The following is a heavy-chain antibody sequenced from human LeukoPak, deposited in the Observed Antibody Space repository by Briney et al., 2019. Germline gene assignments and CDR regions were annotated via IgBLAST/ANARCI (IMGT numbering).Heavy chain of an antibody. V-gene: IGHV5-51*01. CDR3: ARGRSGYSERFDY. CDR2: IYPDDSDT. CDR1: GHTFTKSW. D-gene: IGHD3-22*01. Sequence: GESLKISCKGSGHTFTKSWIAWVRQKPGKGLEWMGLIYPDDSDTRYNPSSQGQVTISADKSITTAYLQWSSLKASDTAMYYCARGRSGYSERFDYWGQGTLVTVSS. J-gene: IGHJ4*02.